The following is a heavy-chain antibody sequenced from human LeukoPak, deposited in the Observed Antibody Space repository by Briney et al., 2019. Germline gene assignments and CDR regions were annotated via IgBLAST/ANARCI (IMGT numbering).Heavy chain of an antibody. CDR3: ARDRGYSKSDAFDI. CDR2: IIPIFGTA. J-gene: IGHJ3*02. V-gene: IGHV1-69*01. CDR1: GGTFSSYA. Sequence: SVKVSCKASGGTFSSYAISWVRQAPGQGLEWMGGIIPIFGTANYAQKFQGRVTITAGESTSTAYMELSSLRSEDTAVYYCARDRGYSKSDAFDIWGQGTMVTVSS. D-gene: IGHD5-18*01.